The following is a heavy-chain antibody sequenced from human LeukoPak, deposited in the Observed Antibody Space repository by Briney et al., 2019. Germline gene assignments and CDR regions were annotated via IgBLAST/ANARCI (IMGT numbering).Heavy chain of an antibody. D-gene: IGHD5-18*01. Sequence: PGGTLRLSCAASGFTFSNYAMSWVRQAPGQGLEWVSGVTRSGDSTYYADSVKGRFTISRDNSKNTLYLQMNSLRAEDTAVYYCAKGLRYGPDYWGQGTLVTVSS. CDR3: AKGLRYGPDY. CDR1: GFTFSNYA. V-gene: IGHV3-23*01. CDR2: VTRSGDST. J-gene: IGHJ4*02.